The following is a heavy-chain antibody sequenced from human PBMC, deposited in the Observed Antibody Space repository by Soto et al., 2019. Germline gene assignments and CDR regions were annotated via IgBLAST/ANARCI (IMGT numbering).Heavy chain of an antibody. V-gene: IGHV3-30*18. CDR1: GFNFRTYV. D-gene: IGHD1-1*01. CDR2: ISHDGSNA. CDR3: VKDSPTGPFDY. Sequence: QVQLVESGGGVVQPGRSLRLSCAASGFNFRTYVMHWVRQAPGKGLAWVALISHDGSNAKYADSTLGRFTISRDNSKATLYLQMNSLRAEDTAVYFCVKDSPTGPFDYWGQGALVTVSS. J-gene: IGHJ4*02.